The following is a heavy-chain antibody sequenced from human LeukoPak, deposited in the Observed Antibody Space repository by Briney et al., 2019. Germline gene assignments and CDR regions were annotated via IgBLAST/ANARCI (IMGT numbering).Heavy chain of an antibody. J-gene: IGHJ4*02. CDR3: ARYCSSTSCYEGGLTFDY. V-gene: IGHV4-30-4*01. Sequence: PSETLSLTCTVSGGSISSGDYYWSWIRQPPGKGLEWIGYIYYSGSTYYNPSLKSRVTISVDTSKNQFSLKLSSVTAADTAVYYCARYCSSTSCYEGGLTFDYWGQGTLVTVSS. CDR1: GGSISSGDYY. CDR2: IYYSGST. D-gene: IGHD2-2*01.